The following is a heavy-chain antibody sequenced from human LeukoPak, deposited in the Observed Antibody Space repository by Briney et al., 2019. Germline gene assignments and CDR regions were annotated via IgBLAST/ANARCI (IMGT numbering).Heavy chain of an antibody. J-gene: IGHJ6*03. CDR1: GFNFNTYT. V-gene: IGHV3-23*01. D-gene: IGHD2-2*01. CDR2: IIGSGGST. CDR3: AKTSHQLLFGHYYYYMDV. Sequence: PGGSLRLSCAASGFNFNTYTMSWVRQAPGKGLEWVSAIIGSGGSTYYTDSVKGRFIISRDNSKNTVYLQLDSLRAEDTAVYYCAKTSHQLLFGHYYYYMDVWGKGTTVTVSS.